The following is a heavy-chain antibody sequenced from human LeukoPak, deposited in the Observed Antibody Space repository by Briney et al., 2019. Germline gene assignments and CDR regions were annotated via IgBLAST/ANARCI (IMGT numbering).Heavy chain of an antibody. V-gene: IGHV3-21*01. CDR1: GFTFNTYS. CDR2: ISRASESI. D-gene: IGHD3-10*01. J-gene: IGHJ5*02. CDR3: AKDFQYYYGSGSYMFDP. Sequence: GGSLRLSCAASGFTFNTYSMSWVRQAPGKGLEWVSIISRASESIFYADSVKGRFTISRDNAKNSLYLQMNGLRAEDTAVYYCAKDFQYYYGSGSYMFDPWGQGTLVTVSS.